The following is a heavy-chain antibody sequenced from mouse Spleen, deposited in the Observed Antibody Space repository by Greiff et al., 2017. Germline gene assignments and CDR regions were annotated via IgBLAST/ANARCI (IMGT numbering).Heavy chain of an antibody. Sequence: VKLQESGPGLVAPSQSLSITCTVSGFSLTSYGVHWVRQPPGKGLEWLGVIWAGGSTNYNSALMSRLSISKDNSKSQVFLKMNSLQTDDTAMYYCARGPSGYPYFDYWGQGTTLTVSS. V-gene: IGHV2-9*02. CDR1: GFSLTSYG. J-gene: IGHJ2*01. CDR3: ARGPSGYPYFDY. D-gene: IGHD3-1*01. CDR2: IWAGGST.